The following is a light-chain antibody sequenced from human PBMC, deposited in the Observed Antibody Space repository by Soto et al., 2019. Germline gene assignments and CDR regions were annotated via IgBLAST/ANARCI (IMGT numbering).Light chain of an antibody. Sequence: DIQMTQSPSTLSASVGDRVTITCRASQSISSWLAWYPQKPGKAAKLLIYKASSLESGVPSRFSGCGSGTEFTLTISSLQPDDFATYYCQQYNSYSFGQGTKVDIK. CDR3: QQYNSYS. V-gene: IGKV1-5*03. CDR2: KAS. CDR1: QSISSW. J-gene: IGKJ1*01.